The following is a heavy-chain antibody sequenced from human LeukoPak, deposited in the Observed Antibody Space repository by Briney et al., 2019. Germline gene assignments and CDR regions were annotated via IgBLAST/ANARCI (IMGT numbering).Heavy chain of an antibody. V-gene: IGHV4-4*02. CDR3: GTTEHDSGDY. J-gene: IGHJ4*02. D-gene: IGHD6-25*01. Sequence: PSETLSLTCAVSGDSISNSNWWTWIRQPPGKGLEWIGEVYPSGSTNYSPSLKSRVTISVDKSKNQFSLTLSSVTAADTAVYFCGTTEHDSGDYWGQGTLVTASS. CDR1: GDSISNSNW. CDR2: VYPSGST.